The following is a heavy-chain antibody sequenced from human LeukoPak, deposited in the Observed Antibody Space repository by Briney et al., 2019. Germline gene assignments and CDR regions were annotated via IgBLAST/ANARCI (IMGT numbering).Heavy chain of an antibody. J-gene: IGHJ4*02. CDR2: INQDGSEK. D-gene: IGHD2-15*01. Sequence: PGGSLRLSCAASGFTFSSYWMSWVRQAPGKGLEWVANINQDGSEKYYVDSLKGRFTISRDNATNSLYLQMNSLRVEDTAVYSCAREGSVGGQGTLVTVSS. CDR1: GFTFSSYW. CDR3: AREGSV. V-gene: IGHV3-7*01.